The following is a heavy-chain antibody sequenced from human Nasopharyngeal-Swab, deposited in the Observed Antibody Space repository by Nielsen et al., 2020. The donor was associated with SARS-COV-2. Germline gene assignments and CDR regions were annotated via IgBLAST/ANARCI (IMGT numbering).Heavy chain of an antibody. CDR1: GYTFTTYD. Sequence: ASVKVSCRASGYTFTTYDINWARQATGQGLEWMGWMNPNNGDTGYAQKFQGRVTMTRNTSISTAYMELSSLRSEDTAVYYCAKGDWGSGWYNWGQGTLVTVSS. J-gene: IGHJ4*02. CDR2: MNPNNGDT. D-gene: IGHD6-19*01. CDR3: AKGDWGSGWYN. V-gene: IGHV1-8*01.